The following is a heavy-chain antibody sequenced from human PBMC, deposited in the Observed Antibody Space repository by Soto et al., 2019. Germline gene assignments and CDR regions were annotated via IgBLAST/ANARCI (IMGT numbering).Heavy chain of an antibody. CDR2: IYYSGST. Sequence: SETLSLTCIVSGGSISRSSYYWGRIRPPPGKGLEWIGSIYYSGSTYYNPSLKSRVTISVDTSKNQFSLKLSSVTAADTAVYYCARRTLKYSGYVTYYYYYYMDVWGKGTTVTVSS. V-gene: IGHV4-39*01. CDR3: ARRTLKYSGYVTYYYYYYMDV. D-gene: IGHD5-12*01. J-gene: IGHJ6*03. CDR1: GGSISRSSYY.